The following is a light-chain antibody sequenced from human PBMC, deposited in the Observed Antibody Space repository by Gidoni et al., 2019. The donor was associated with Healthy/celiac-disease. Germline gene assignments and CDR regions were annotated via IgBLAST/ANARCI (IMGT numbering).Light chain of an antibody. J-gene: IGKJ5*01. V-gene: IGKV3-15*01. Sequence: EIGMPQSPATLSVSPGERATLSCRASQSVSRNLAWYQQKPGQAPRLLIYGASTRATGIPARFSGSGSGTEFTLTISSLQSEDFAVYYCQQYNNWPITFGQGTRLEIK. CDR2: GAS. CDR1: QSVSRN. CDR3: QQYNNWPIT.